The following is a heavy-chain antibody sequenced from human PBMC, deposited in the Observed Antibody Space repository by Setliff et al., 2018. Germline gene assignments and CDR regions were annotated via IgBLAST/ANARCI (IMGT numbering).Heavy chain of an antibody. V-gene: IGHV4-59*01. CDR3: ARALGIRAPLDF. Sequence: PSETLSLTGSVSGDSITDYYWTWIRQPPGKGLEWIGHTYESRTSNYNPSLNSRVTISGDTSKNEVTLKLTSVTAADTAVYYCARALGIRAPLDFWGQGTLVTVSS. CDR2: TYESRTS. J-gene: IGHJ4*02. D-gene: IGHD7-27*01. CDR1: GDSITDYY.